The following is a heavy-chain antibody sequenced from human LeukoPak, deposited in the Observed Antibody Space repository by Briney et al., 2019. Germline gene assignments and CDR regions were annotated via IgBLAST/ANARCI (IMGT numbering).Heavy chain of an antibody. CDR1: GGSFSGYY. D-gene: IGHD3-10*01. CDR2: INHSGST. J-gene: IGHJ4*02. CDR3: ARAPYYYGSGYYFDY. V-gene: IGHV4-34*01. Sequence: PSETLSLTCAVYGGSFSGYYWSWIRQPPGKGLEWIGEINHSGSTNYNPSLKSRVTISVDTSKNQFSLKLSFVTAADTAVYYCARAPYYYGSGYYFDYWGQGTLVTVSS.